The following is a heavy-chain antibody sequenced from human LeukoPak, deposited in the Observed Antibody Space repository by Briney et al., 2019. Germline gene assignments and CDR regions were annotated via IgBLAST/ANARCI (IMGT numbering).Heavy chain of an antibody. J-gene: IGHJ4*02. Sequence: PSETLSLTCTVSGGSISSYYWSWIRQPPGKGLEWIGYIYYSGGTNYNPSLKSRVTISVDTSKNQFSLKLSSVTAADTAVYYCARLAGYGSGSYYPDYWGQGTLVTVSS. CDR3: ARLAGYGSGSYYPDY. CDR1: GGSISSYY. CDR2: IYYSGGT. V-gene: IGHV4-59*08. D-gene: IGHD3-10*01.